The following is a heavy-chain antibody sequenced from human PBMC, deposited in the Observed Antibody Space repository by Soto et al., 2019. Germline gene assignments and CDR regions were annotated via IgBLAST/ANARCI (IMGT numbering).Heavy chain of an antibody. Sequence: SETVSLTCTVSGCSISSGGYYWSWIRQHPGKGLEWIGYIYYSGSTYYNPSLKSRVTISVDTSKNQFSLKLSSVTAADTAVYYCARDNPRRNFDYWGQGTLVTVSS. CDR1: GCSISSGGYY. D-gene: IGHD3-10*01. J-gene: IGHJ4*02. V-gene: IGHV4-31*03. CDR2: IYYSGST. CDR3: ARDNPRRNFDY.